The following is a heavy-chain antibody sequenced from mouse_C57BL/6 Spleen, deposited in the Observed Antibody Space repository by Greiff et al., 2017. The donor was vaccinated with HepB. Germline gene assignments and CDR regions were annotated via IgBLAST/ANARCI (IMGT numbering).Heavy chain of an antibody. J-gene: IGHJ4*01. V-gene: IGHV1-69*01. Sequence: VKLQQPGAELVMPGASVKLSCKASGYTFTSYWMHWVKQRPGQGLEWIGEIDHSDSYTNYNQKFKGKSTLTVDKSSSTGYMQLSSLTSEDSAVYYCASLYGSSYEYAMDYWGQGTSVTVSS. CDR2: IDHSDSYT. CDR3: ASLYGSSYEYAMDY. D-gene: IGHD1-1*01. CDR1: GYTFTSYW.